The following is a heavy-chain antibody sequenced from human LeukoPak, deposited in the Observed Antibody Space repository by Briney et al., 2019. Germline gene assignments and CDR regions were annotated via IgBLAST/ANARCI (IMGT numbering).Heavy chain of an antibody. CDR3: ARRAGDYFDY. Sequence: SETLSLTCTVSGGSISSYYWSWIRQPPGKGLEWIGYIYYSGSTNYNPSLTSRVSMSVHTSKNQFSLKLSSVTAADTAVYYCARRAGDYFDYWGQGTLVTVSS. J-gene: IGHJ4*02. V-gene: IGHV4-59*08. CDR2: IYYSGST. CDR1: GGSISSYY. D-gene: IGHD1-14*01.